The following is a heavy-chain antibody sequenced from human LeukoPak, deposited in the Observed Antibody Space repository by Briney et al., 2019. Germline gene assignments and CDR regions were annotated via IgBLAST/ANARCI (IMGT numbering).Heavy chain of an antibody. V-gene: IGHV3-74*01. CDR1: GFSFISYE. J-gene: IGHJ4*02. Sequence: GGSLRLSCAASGFSFISYEMQWDRQAPGKGLVWVSRINTDGARTSYADSVKGRFTISRDNAKNTLYLQMNSLRAEDTAKYYCARELPREVTLDYWGQGTLVTVSS. CDR2: INTDGART. D-gene: IGHD2-21*02. CDR3: ARELPREVTLDY.